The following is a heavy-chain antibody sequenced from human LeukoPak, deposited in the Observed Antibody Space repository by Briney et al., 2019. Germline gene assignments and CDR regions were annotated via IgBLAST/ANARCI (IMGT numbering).Heavy chain of an antibody. J-gene: IGHJ6*03. CDR1: GYTFTTDD. Sequence: ASVKVSCKASGYTFTTDDITWVRQVAGQGLEWMGWMSPKSGNTGYAQKFQGRVSMTRDTSIGTAYMELMRLTSEDTAVYYCARGVTAPIYFYYKMDVWGQGTTVIVS. D-gene: IGHD4-11*01. V-gene: IGHV1-8*01. CDR3: ARGVTAPIYFYYKMDV. CDR2: MSPKSGNT.